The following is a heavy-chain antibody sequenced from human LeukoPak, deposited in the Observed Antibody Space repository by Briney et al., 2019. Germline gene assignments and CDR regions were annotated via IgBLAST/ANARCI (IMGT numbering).Heavy chain of an antibody. D-gene: IGHD2-2*02. J-gene: IGHJ4*02. CDR3: AKEGYCSSTSCYTGIDY. Sequence: GGSLRLSCAASGFTFSSYAMSWVRQAPGKGLEWVSAISGSGGSTYYADSVKGRFTISRDNSKNTLYLQMNSLRAEDTAVYYCAKEGYCSSTSCYTGIDYWGQGTVVTVSS. CDR1: GFTFSSYA. CDR2: ISGSGGST. V-gene: IGHV3-23*01.